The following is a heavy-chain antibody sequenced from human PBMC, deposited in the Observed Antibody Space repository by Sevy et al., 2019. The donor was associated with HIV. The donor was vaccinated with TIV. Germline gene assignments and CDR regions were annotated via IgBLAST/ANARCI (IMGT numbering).Heavy chain of an antibody. J-gene: IGHJ6*02. CDR2: IGSGGDA. V-gene: IGHV3-13*01. Sequence: GGSPRLSCGASGFTFSSYDMHWVRQAAGKGLEWVSGIGSGGDAYYPGSVKGRFTISRENAKNSLYLQMNSLRAGDTAVYYCARSGGYSEYGMDVWGQGTTVTVSS. CDR3: ARSGGYSEYGMDV. D-gene: IGHD5-12*01. CDR1: GFTFSSYD.